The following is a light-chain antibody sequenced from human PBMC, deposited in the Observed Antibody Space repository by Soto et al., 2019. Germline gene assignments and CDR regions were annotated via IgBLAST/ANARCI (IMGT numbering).Light chain of an antibody. J-gene: IGKJ4*01. CDR2: AAS. V-gene: IGKV1-39*01. Sequence: QITKSPSSMSESVGYRVTITCRSSQKINTFLNWYQQKAGQAPNVLIYAASTLQSGVPSRFSGSGSGTDFTLAISALQPDDFATYFCQQTYSIPLTCGGGTKVDIK. CDR3: QQTYSIPLT. CDR1: QKINTF.